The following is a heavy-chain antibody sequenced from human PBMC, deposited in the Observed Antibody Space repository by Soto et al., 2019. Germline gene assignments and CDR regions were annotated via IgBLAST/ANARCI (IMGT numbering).Heavy chain of an antibody. D-gene: IGHD6-6*01. Sequence: GGSLRLSCAASGSTFSSYSMNWVRQAPGKGLEWVSSISSSSSYIYYADSVKGRFTISRDNAKNSLYLQMNSLRAEDTAVYYCARDSSTAALDYWGQGIRVTVSS. J-gene: IGHJ4*02. CDR2: ISSSSSYI. CDR1: GSTFSSYS. CDR3: ARDSSTAALDY. V-gene: IGHV3-21*01.